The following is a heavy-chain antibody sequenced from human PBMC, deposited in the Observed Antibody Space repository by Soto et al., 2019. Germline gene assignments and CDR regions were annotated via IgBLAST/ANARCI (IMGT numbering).Heavy chain of an antibody. Sequence: GGSLRLSCAASGFTFSSYGMHWVRQAPGKGLEWVAVISYDGSNKYYADSVEGRFTISRDNSKNTLYLQMNSLRAEDTAVYYCAKRYYYDSSGYYPPLYYYYYGMDVWGQGTTVTVSS. V-gene: IGHV3-30*18. J-gene: IGHJ6*02. D-gene: IGHD3-22*01. CDR2: ISYDGSNK. CDR3: AKRYYYDSSGYYPPLYYYYYGMDV. CDR1: GFTFSSYG.